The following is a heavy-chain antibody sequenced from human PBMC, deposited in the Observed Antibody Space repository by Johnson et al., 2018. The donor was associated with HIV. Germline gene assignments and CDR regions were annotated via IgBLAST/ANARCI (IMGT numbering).Heavy chain of an antibody. V-gene: IGHV3-30*14. CDR2: ISYDGSNQ. J-gene: IGHJ3*02. D-gene: IGHD6-19*01. Sequence: QVQLVESGGGVVQPGRSLRLSCAASGFTFSSYAMHWVRQAPGKGLEWVAVISYDGSNQYYADSVKGRFTISRDNSKNTLYLQMNSLRAEDTAVDYCAREGGAVAGTGDACDIWGQGTMVTVSS. CDR3: AREGGAVAGTGDACDI. CDR1: GFTFSSYA.